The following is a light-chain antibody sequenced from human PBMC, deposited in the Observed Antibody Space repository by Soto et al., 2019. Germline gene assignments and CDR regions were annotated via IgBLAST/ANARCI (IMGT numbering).Light chain of an antibody. CDR2: DNN. J-gene: IGLJ2*01. CDR1: SFNIWNND. V-gene: IGLV1-51*01. CDR3: ATWDSSLSAVV. Sequence: QSVLTQPPSVSAAPGQKVTISCSGSSFNIWNNDVSWYQQFPGTTPRLLIYDNNERPSEIPDRFSGSNSGTSATLGITGLQTGDEADYSCATWDSSLSAVVFGGGTKVTVL.